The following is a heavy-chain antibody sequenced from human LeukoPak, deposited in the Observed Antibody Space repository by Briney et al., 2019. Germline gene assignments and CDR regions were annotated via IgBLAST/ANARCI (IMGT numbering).Heavy chain of an antibody. CDR3: ARAGLGYCGGDCYSGSYMDV. CDR2: ISSGGSTI. J-gene: IGHJ6*03. Sequence: GGSLRLSCAASGFTFSSYEMNWVRQAPGKGWKWVSYISSGGSTIYYADSVKDRFTNSRDNAKNTQYLQMNSLRAEDTAVYYCARAGLGYCGGDCYSGSYMDVWGKGTTVTVSS. D-gene: IGHD2-21*02. CDR1: GFTFSSYE. V-gene: IGHV3-48*03.